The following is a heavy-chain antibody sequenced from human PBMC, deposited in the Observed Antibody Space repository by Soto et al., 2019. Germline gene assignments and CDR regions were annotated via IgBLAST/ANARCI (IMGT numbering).Heavy chain of an antibody. D-gene: IGHD3-10*01. Sequence: ASVKVSCKASGYTFTTYGISWVRQAPGQGLEWLGWINTHNGNTNYAQNLQGRVIMTADTFTNTAYMELRSLRSDDTAIYYCTREGSAPYYYYGMDAWGQGTTVTVSS. V-gene: IGHV1-18*01. CDR1: GYTFTTYG. CDR2: INTHNGNT. CDR3: TREGSAPYYYYGMDA. J-gene: IGHJ6*02.